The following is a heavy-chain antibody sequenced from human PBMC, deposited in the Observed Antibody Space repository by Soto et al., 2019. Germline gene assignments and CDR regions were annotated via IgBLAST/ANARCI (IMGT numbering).Heavy chain of an antibody. Sequence: QVQLVQSGGEVKKPGASVKVSCKASGYTFTNYGISWVRQAPGQGLEWMGWINVYNGNTKYAQKVEGRVTMTTDTSPSTAYMELRSLRSDDTAVYYCARGVGSGSYYNQYNWFDPWGLGTLVTVSS. D-gene: IGHD3-10*01. V-gene: IGHV1-18*01. CDR2: INVYNGNT. CDR1: GYTFTNYG. J-gene: IGHJ5*02. CDR3: ARGVGSGSYYNQYNWFDP.